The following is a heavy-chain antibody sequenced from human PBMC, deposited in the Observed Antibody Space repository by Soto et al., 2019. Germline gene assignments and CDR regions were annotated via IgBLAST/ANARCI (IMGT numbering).Heavy chain of an antibody. CDR3: ARSIGGSSYYPPDY. J-gene: IGHJ4*02. D-gene: IGHD6-13*01. CDR1: RFTFHGYG. Sequence: QVQLVESGGGVVQPGGSLRLSCAASRFTFHGYGMHWVRQSPGEGLEWVAVLANDESDQYFADSVKGRFTISRDNSKNTLYLQLDSLRPEDTAVYYCARSIGGSSYYPPDYWGQGTLVTVSS. V-gene: IGHV3-30*03. CDR2: LANDESDQ.